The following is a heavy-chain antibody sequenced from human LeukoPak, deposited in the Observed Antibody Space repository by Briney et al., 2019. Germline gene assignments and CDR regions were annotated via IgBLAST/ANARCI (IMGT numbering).Heavy chain of an antibody. V-gene: IGHV1-2*02. D-gene: IGHD2-2*01. CDR1: GYTFTGYY. CDR2: IIPNSGGT. CDR3: ARGVLPPALDS. Sequence: ASVKVSCKASGYTFTGYYIHWVRQAPGQGLEWMGWIIPNSGGTNYAQKFQGRVTMTRDTSINTAYMELNSLISDDTAVYFCARGVLPPALDSWGQGTLVAVSS. J-gene: IGHJ4*02.